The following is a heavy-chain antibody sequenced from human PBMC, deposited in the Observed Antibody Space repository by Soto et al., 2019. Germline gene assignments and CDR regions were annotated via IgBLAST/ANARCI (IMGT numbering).Heavy chain of an antibody. CDR2: IYYTGGT. CDR1: GGSIGSTDSY. D-gene: IGHD6-25*01. CDR3: ARGGSGWGEYFQL. J-gene: IGHJ1*01. V-gene: IGHV4-30-4*08. Sequence: QVQLQESGPGLVEPSQTLSLTCTVSGGSIGSTDSYWSWIRRPPGKGLEWIGYIYYTGGTSYNPSLKSRLTISLETSSNQFPLTLTSVTATDTGIYYCARGGSGWGEYFQLWGQGTMVAVSS.